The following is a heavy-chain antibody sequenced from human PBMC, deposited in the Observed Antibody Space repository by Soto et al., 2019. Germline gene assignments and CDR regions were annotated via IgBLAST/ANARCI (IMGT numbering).Heavy chain of an antibody. CDR3: AKALGLAPSSWFDP. CDR1: GFTFSSYG. J-gene: IGHJ5*02. Sequence: QVQLVESGGGLVQPGRSLRLSCAASGFTFSSYGMHWVRQAPGKGLEWVAVISYDGSNKYYADSVKGRFTISRDNSKNTLYLQMHCLRAEDTAVYYGAKALGLAPSSWFDPWGQGTLVTVSS. D-gene: IGHD6-19*01. V-gene: IGHV3-30*18. CDR2: ISYDGSNK.